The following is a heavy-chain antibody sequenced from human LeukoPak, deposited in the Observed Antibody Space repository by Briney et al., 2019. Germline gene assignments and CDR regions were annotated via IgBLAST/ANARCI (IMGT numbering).Heavy chain of an antibody. CDR3: ARGGGSYSVDFDY. CDR1: GYTFTGYY. Sequence: ASVKVSCKASGYTFTGYYMHWVRQAPGQGLEWMGLINPNSGGTNYAQKFQGRVTMTRDTSISTAYMELSRLRSDDTAVYYCARGGGSYSVDFDYWGQGTLVTVSS. D-gene: IGHD1-26*01. CDR2: INPNSGGT. J-gene: IGHJ4*02. V-gene: IGHV1-2*02.